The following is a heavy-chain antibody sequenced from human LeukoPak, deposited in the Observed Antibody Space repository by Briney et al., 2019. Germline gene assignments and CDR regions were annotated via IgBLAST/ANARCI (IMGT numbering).Heavy chain of an antibody. Sequence: GGSLRLSCAASGFTFDDYAMHWVRRAPGKGLEWVSGISWNSGSIGYADSVKGRFTISRDNAKNSLYLQMNSLRAEDMALYYCAKEVATIGNWYFDLWGRGTLVTVSS. D-gene: IGHD5-12*01. CDR3: AKEVATIGNWYFDL. CDR1: GFTFDDYA. V-gene: IGHV3-9*03. J-gene: IGHJ2*01. CDR2: ISWNSGSI.